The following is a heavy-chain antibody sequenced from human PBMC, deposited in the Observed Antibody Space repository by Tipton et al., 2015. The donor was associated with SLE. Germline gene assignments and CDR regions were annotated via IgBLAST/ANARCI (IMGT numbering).Heavy chain of an antibody. CDR2: IYSGGST. J-gene: IGHJ6*03. V-gene: IGHV3-53*01. CDR1: GFIVSSNY. CDR3: AKDLRSIAVAYYYMDV. D-gene: IGHD6-19*01. Sequence: SLRLSCAASGFIVSSNYMSWVRQAPGKGLEWVSVIYSGGSTNYADSVKGRFTISRDNSKNTLYLQMNSLRAEDTAVYYCAKDLRSIAVAYYYMDVWGKGTTVTVSS.